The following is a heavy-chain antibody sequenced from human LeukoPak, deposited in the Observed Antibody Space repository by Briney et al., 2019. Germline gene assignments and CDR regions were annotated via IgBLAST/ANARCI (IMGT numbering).Heavy chain of an antibody. CDR1: GYTFTSYG. CDR3: ARAGDYGDNWFDP. Sequence: ASVGLSCKASGYTFTSYGISWVRQAPGQGLEWMGWISAYNGNTNYAQKPQGRVTMTTDTSTSTAYMELRSLRSDDTAVYYCARAGDYGDNWFDPWGQGTLVTVPS. J-gene: IGHJ5*02. V-gene: IGHV1-18*01. CDR2: ISAYNGNT. D-gene: IGHD4-17*01.